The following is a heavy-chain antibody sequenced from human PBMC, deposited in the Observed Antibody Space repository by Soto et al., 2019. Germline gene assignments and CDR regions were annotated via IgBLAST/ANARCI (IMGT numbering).Heavy chain of an antibody. Sequence: SETLSLTCTVSGGSISSGGYYWSWIRQHPGKGLEWIGYIYYSGSTYYNPSLKSRVTISVDTSKNQFSLKLSSVTAADTAVYCCARVGAYYYGSGSYYSPFDYWGQGTLVTVSS. V-gene: IGHV4-31*03. D-gene: IGHD3-10*01. CDR3: ARVGAYYYGSGSYYSPFDY. CDR2: IYYSGST. J-gene: IGHJ4*02. CDR1: GGSISSGGYY.